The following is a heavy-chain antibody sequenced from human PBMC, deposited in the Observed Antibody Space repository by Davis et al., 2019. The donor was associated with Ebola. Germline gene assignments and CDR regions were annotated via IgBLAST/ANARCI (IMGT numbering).Heavy chain of an antibody. Sequence: GGSLRLSCAASGFTFSSYAMHWVRQAPGKGLEWVTIIWYDGSQKYYADSVKGRFTISRDNSKNTLYLQMDSLRAEDTAVYYCSRNSESYYKSFDYWGQGTLVTVSS. CDR1: GFTFSSYA. CDR2: IWYDGSQK. J-gene: IGHJ4*02. V-gene: IGHV3-33*08. CDR3: SRNSESYYKSFDY. D-gene: IGHD1-26*01.